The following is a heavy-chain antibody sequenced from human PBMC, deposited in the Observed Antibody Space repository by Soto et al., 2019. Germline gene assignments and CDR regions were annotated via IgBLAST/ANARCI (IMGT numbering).Heavy chain of an antibody. D-gene: IGHD6-13*01. J-gene: IGHJ5*02. CDR1: GYTFTGYY. CDR2: INPNSGGT. CDR3: ARDHIAEAAPRVDP. Sequence: ASVKVSCKASGYTFTGYYMHWVRQAPGQGLEWMGWINPNSGGTNYAQKFQGRVTMTRDTSISTAYMELSRLRSDDTAVYYCARDHIAEAAPRVDPWGQGTLVTVSS. V-gene: IGHV1-2*02.